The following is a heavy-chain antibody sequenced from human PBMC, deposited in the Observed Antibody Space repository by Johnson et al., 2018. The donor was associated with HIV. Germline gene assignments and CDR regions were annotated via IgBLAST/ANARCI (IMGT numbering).Heavy chain of an antibody. CDR3: TTMSALWFGDLHVFGDGFDI. Sequence: VQLVESGGGSVKSGGSLRVSCAASGFTFSNAWMSWVRQAPGKGLAWVGRVKSKTDGGTIDYAAAVKGRFIISRDDSKNTLYLQINGLKTEDTAVYYCTTMSALWFGDLHVFGDGFDIWGQGTMVTVSS. CDR1: GFTFSNAW. CDR2: VKSKTDGGTI. V-gene: IGHV3-15*01. J-gene: IGHJ3*02. D-gene: IGHD3-10*01.